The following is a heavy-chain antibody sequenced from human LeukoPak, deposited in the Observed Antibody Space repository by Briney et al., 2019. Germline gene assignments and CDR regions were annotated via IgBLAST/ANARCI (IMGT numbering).Heavy chain of an antibody. J-gene: IGHJ6*02. Sequence: GASVKVSCKASGYTFTSYAMNWVRQAPGQGLEWMGWINTNTGNPTYAQGFTGRFVFSLDTSVSTAYLQISSLKAEDTAVYYRARDTRITMIVERYGMDVWGQGTTVTVSS. CDR1: GYTFTSYA. V-gene: IGHV7-4-1*02. CDR3: ARDTRITMIVERYGMDV. CDR2: INTNTGNP. D-gene: IGHD3-22*01.